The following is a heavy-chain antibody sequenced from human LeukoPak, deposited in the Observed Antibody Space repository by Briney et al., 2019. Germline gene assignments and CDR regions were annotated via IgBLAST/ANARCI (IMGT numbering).Heavy chain of an antibody. D-gene: IGHD3-10*01. CDR3: AKDRGAAIHFDY. J-gene: IGHJ4*02. CDR1: GFTFSSYG. Sequence: GGSLRLSCAASGFTFSSYGMHWVRQAPGKGLEWVAFIRYDGSNKYYADSVKGRFTISRDNSKNTLYLQMNSLRAEDTAVYYCAKDRGAAIHFDYWGQRTLVTVSS. CDR2: IRYDGSNK. V-gene: IGHV3-30*02.